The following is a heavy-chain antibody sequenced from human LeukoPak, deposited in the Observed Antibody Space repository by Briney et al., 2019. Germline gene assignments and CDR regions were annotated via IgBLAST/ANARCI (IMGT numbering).Heavy chain of an antibody. V-gene: IGHV3-30*02. J-gene: IGHJ4*02. CDR2: IRFDGSNE. CDR3: AKDLGMGTRIDF. CDR1: GFTFSSFG. D-gene: IGHD5-24*01. Sequence: GGSLRLSCAASGFTFSSFGMHWVRQAPGKGLKWAAFIRFDGSNEYYTDSVKGRFTISRDNSKNTLSLQMNSLRPEDTAVYYCAKDLGMGTRIDFRGQGTLVTVSS.